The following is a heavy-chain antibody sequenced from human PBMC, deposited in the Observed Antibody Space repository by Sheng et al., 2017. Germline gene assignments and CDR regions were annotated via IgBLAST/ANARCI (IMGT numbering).Heavy chain of an antibody. CDR1: GFTFSSYA. V-gene: IGHV3-30*04. Sequence: QVQLVESGGGVVQPGRSLRLYCAASGFTFSSYAMHWVRQAPGKGLEWVAVISYDGSNKYYADSVKGRFTISRDNSKNTLYLQMNSLRAEDTAVYYCATDFWSGYYLDYWGQGTLVTVSS. D-gene: IGHD3-3*01. CDR2: ISYDGSNK. J-gene: IGHJ4*02. CDR3: ATDFWSGYYLDY.